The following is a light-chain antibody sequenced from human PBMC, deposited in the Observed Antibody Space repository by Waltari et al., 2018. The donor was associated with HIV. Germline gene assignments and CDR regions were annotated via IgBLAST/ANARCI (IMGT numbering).Light chain of an antibody. J-gene: IGLJ3*02. CDR3: GTWDSSLSVWV. CDR1: STNIGNNF. CDR2: DNN. V-gene: IGLV1-51*01. Sequence: QSVLTQPPSVSAAPGQKVTISCSGSSTNIGNNFVSWYQQLPGTAPKLIIYDNNKRPSGIPDRFSGSKSGTSATLGITGLQTGDEADYYCGTWDSSLSVWVFGGGTNLTVL.